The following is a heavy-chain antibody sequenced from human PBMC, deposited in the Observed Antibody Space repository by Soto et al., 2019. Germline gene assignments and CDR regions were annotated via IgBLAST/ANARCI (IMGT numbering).Heavy chain of an antibody. CDR3: ASGGSGYYNY. V-gene: IGHV3-74*01. D-gene: IGHD3-22*01. CDR1: RFTFGPYW. J-gene: IGHJ4*02. CDR2: INSDGSST. Sequence: EVQLVESGGGLVQPGGSLRLSCAASRFTFGPYWMHWVRQVPGKGLVWLSRINSDGSSTNYADSVKGRFTISRDNAKSTLSLQMHSLRAEDTPVYYCASGGSGYYNYWGQGTLVTVSS.